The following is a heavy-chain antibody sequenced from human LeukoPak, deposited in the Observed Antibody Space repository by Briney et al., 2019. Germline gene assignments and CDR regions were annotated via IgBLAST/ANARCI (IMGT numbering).Heavy chain of an antibody. J-gene: IGHJ4*02. CDR3: ARYVVASACFDS. CDR1: GCTLSGYW. CDR2: MNSDGTVT. Sequence: PGGSLRLSCAASGCTLSGYWMHWVRQAPGEGLVWVSRMNSDGTVTTYADSVRGGFTISRDKARNTLYLQMSSLRAEDTAVYYCARYVVASACFDSWGQGTPV. V-gene: IGHV3-74*01. D-gene: IGHD2-21*01.